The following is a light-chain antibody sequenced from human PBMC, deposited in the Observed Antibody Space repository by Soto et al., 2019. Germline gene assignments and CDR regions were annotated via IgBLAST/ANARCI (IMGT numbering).Light chain of an antibody. Sequence: QSVLTQPASVSGSPGQSITISCTGTSSDVGGYNYVSWYQQHPGKAPKLMIYDVSSRPSGVSNRFSGSKSGNTASLTISGLQAEDEADYYCSSYTSASTVLFGGWTKLTVL. V-gene: IGLV2-14*03. CDR2: DVS. CDR3: SSYTSASTVL. CDR1: SSDVGGYNY. J-gene: IGLJ2*01.